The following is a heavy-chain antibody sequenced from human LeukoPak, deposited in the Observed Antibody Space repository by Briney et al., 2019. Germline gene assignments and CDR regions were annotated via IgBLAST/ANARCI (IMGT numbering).Heavy chain of an antibody. CDR2: IIPIFGTA. CDR3: ARVAGATMAPYYLDV. Sequence: SVKVSCKASGGTFSSYAISWVRQAPGQGLEWMGGIIPIFGTANYAQKFQGRVTITTDESTSTAYMELSSLRSEDTAVYYCARVAGATMAPYYLDVWGKGTTVTVSS. J-gene: IGHJ6*03. D-gene: IGHD3-10*01. CDR1: GGTFSSYA. V-gene: IGHV1-69*05.